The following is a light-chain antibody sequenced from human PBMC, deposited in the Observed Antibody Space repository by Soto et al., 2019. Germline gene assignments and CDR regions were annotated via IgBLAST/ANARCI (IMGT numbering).Light chain of an antibody. J-gene: IGLJ2*01. CDR3: CSYAGSKMLI. CDR2: DVT. V-gene: IGLV2-11*01. Sequence: QSALTQPRSVSGSPGQSVAISCTGTSSDVGGYNYVSWYQQHPGRAPKLMIYDVTERPSGVPDRFSGSKSGYTASLTISGLQAEDEADYYCCSYAGSKMLIFGGRTKLTVL. CDR1: SSDVGGYNY.